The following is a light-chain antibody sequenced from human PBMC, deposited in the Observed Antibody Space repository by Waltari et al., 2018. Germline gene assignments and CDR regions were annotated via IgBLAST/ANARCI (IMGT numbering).Light chain of an antibody. CDR2: HTS. V-gene: IGKV3-11*01. Sequence: EDVLTQSPATLSLSPGETATLSCRASQSVYTFLAWYQQKPGQAPRLLIYHTSKRATGTPARFSGSGSGTDFTLTISSLEPEDSAVYFCQQRANWPPLTFGGGTKVEIK. CDR1: QSVYTF. CDR3: QQRANWPPLT. J-gene: IGKJ4*01.